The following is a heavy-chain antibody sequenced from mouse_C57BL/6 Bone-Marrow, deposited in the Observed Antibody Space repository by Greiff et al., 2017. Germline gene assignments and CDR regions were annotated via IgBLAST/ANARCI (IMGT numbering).Heavy chain of an antibody. CDR1: GFTFSNYW. CDR3: TKPWGYYAMDY. D-gene: IGHD4-1*01. Sequence: EVKVEESGGGLVQPGGSMKLSCVASGFTFSNYWMNWVRQSPEKGLEWVAQIRLKSDNYATHYAESVKGRFTISRDDSKSSVYLQMNNLRAEDTGIYYCTKPWGYYAMDYWGQGTSVTVSS. CDR2: IRLKSDNYAT. V-gene: IGHV6-3*01. J-gene: IGHJ4*01.